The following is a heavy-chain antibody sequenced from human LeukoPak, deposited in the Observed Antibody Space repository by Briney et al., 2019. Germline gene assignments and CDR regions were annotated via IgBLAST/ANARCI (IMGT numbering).Heavy chain of an antibody. V-gene: IGHV1-46*01. D-gene: IGHD5-12*01. Sequence: ASVKVSCKASGYTFTSYYMHWVRQAPGQGLEWMGIINPSGGSTGYAQKFQGRVTMTRDTSTSTVYMELSSLRSEDTAVYYCARDHRVVATITSGYFDYWGQGTLVTVSS. CDR1: GYTFTSYY. CDR2: INPSGGST. CDR3: ARDHRVVATITSGYFDY. J-gene: IGHJ4*02.